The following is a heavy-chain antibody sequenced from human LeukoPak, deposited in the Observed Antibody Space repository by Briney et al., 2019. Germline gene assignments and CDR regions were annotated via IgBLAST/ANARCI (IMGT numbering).Heavy chain of an antibody. V-gene: IGHV4-34*01. CDR2: INQSGNS. CDR3: ARQKPSTFRQYGRGRPLDS. D-gene: IGHD4-11*01. J-gene: IGHJ4*02. CDR1: GRSLSGSY. Sequence: SETLSLTCDVNGRSLSGSYWSWIRQSPEKGLEWIGEINQSGNSNYNPSLKSRVTILVDTSKNQFSLKLSSVTAADTAVYYCARQKPSTFRQYGRGRPLDSWGQGTLVTVSS.